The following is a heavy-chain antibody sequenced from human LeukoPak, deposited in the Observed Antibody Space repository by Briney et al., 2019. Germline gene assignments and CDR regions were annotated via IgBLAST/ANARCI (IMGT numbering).Heavy chain of an antibody. Sequence: GGSLRLSCAASGFTFTSFAMSWVRQAPGKGLEWVSYIDGSSGAVLYADSVKGRFTISRDHAKNSLYLQMNSLRDEDTAVYYCARVSRLEVRFWGQGTLVTVSS. CDR1: GFTFTSFA. CDR2: IDGSSGAV. J-gene: IGHJ4*02. CDR3: ARVSRLEVRF. V-gene: IGHV3-48*02. D-gene: IGHD1-1*01.